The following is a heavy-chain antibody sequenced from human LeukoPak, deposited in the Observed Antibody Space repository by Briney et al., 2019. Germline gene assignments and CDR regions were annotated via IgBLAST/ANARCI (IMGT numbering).Heavy chain of an antibody. CDR3: ARDLPSGSGFDI. Sequence: ASVKVSCKASGYTFTGYYMHWVRQAPGQGLEWMGRINPNSGGTNYARKFQGRVTMTRDTSISTAYMELSRLRSDDTAVYYCARDLPSGSGFDIWGQGTMVTVSS. J-gene: IGHJ3*02. CDR1: GYTFTGYY. V-gene: IGHV1-2*06. D-gene: IGHD3-10*01. CDR2: INPNSGGT.